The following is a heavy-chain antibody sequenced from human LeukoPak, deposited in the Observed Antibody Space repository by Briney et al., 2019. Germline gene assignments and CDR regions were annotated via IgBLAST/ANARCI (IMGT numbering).Heavy chain of an antibody. V-gene: IGHV3-21*01. J-gene: IGHJ4*02. CDR3: ARVSIAAAGTPY. Sequence: GGSLRLSCAASGFTFSSYSMNWVRQAPGKGLEWVSSISSSSYIYYADSVKGRFTISRDNAKNSLYLQMNSLRAEDTAVYYYARVSIAAAGTPYWGQGTLVTVSS. CDR2: ISSSSYI. CDR1: GFTFSSYS. D-gene: IGHD6-13*01.